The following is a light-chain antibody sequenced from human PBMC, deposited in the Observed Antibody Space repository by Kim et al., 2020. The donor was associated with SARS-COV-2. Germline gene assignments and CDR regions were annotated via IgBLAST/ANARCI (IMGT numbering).Light chain of an antibody. J-gene: IGKJ4*01. V-gene: IGKV3-20*01. CDR2: GAS. Sequence: SAGERAPLSCRASRSIRSNYLAWYQQKPGHAPRLLLFGASNRATGIPDRFSASGSGTDFTLTISRLEPEDFALYYCQKYGSLPFIFGGGTKVDIK. CDR1: RSIRSNY. CDR3: QKYGSLPFI.